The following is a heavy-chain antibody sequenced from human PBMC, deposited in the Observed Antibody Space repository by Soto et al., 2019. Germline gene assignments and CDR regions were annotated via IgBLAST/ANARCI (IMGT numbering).Heavy chain of an antibody. Sequence: QVQLVESGGGVVQPGRSLRLSCAASGFTFSRYAMHWVRQAPGKGLEWVAVISYDGSNKYYADSVKGRFTISRDNSKNTLYLQMNSLRAEDTVVYYCARDRLRYNWNDFPYYYYGMDVWGQGTTVTVSS. J-gene: IGHJ6*02. CDR2: ISYDGSNK. CDR1: GFTFSRYA. D-gene: IGHD1-1*01. CDR3: ARDRLRYNWNDFPYYYYGMDV. V-gene: IGHV3-30-3*01.